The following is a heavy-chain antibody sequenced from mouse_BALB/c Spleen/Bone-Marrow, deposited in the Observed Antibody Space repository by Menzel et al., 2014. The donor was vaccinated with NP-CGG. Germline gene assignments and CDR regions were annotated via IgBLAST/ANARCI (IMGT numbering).Heavy chain of an antibody. V-gene: IGHV1-9*01. CDR1: GYTFSSYW. J-gene: IGHJ1*01. D-gene: IGHD1-1*01. CDR3: AREDGLWYFDV. CDR2: ILPGSGST. Sequence: VQLQQSGAELMKPGASVTISCKATGYTFSSYWIEWVKQRPGHGLEWIGEILPGSGSTNYNEKFKGKATFTADTSSNTAYMQLSSLTSEDSAVYYCAREDGLWYFDVWGAGTTVTVSS.